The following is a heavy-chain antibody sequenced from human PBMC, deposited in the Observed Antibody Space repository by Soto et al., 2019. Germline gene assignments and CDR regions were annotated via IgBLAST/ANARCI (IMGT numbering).Heavy chain of an antibody. CDR2: INHSGST. CDR3: ARDLGYCTNGVCYSLDYFDY. D-gene: IGHD2-8*01. V-gene: IGHV4-34*01. Sequence: SETLSLTCAVYGGSFSGYYWSWIRQPPGKGLEWIGEINHSGSTNYNPSLKSRATISVDTSKNQFSLKLSSVTAADTAVYYCARDLGYCTNGVCYSLDYFDYWGQGTLVTVSS. J-gene: IGHJ4*02. CDR1: GGSFSGYY.